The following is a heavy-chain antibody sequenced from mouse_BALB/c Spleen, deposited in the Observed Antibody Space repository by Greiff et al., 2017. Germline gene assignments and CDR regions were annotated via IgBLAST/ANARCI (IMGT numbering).Heavy chain of an antibody. CDR2: IWGDGST. CDR3: ARDRDYGNYYAMDY. V-gene: IGHV2-6-7*01. Sequence: VQVVESGPGLVAPSQSLSITCTVSGFSLTGYGVNWVRQPPGKGLEWLGMIWGDGSTDYNSALKSRLSISKDNSKSQVFLKMNSLQTDDTARYYCARDRDYGNYYAMDYWGQGTSVTVSS. J-gene: IGHJ4*01. CDR1: GFSLTGYG. D-gene: IGHD2-1*01.